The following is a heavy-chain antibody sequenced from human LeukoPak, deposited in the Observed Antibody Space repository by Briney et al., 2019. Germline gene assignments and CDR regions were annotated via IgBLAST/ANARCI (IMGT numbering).Heavy chain of an antibody. CDR1: GFTFSDHY. CDR2: SRNKANSYTT. J-gene: IGHJ3*02. CDR3: ARGFRAFDI. V-gene: IGHV3-72*01. D-gene: IGHD2-21*01. Sequence: GGSLRLSCAASGFTFSDHYMDWVRQAPGKGLEWVGRSRNKANSYTTEYAASVKGRFTISRDDSKNSLYLQMNGLKTEDTAVYYCARGFRAFDIWGQGTMVTVSS.